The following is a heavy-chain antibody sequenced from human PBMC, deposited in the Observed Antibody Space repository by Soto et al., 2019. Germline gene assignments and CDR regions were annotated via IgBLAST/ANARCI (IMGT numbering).Heavy chain of an antibody. D-gene: IGHD6-13*01. Sequence: SETPSITCTVCGGSVCGYYWSWIRQPPGKGLEWIGHIYYSGSTNYNPSLKSRVTISVDTSKNQFSLKLSSVTAADTAVYYCARDRGSRIAAEDYWGQGTLVTVSS. J-gene: IGHJ4*02. CDR3: ARDRGSRIAAEDY. CDR2: IYYSGST. CDR1: GGSVCGYY. V-gene: IGHV4-59*02.